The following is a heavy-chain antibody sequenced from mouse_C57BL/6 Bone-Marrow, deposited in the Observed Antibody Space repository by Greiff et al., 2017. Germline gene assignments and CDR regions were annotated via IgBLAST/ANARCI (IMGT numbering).Heavy chain of an antibody. CDR1: GYTFTSYW. J-gene: IGHJ2*01. V-gene: IGHV1-69*01. Sequence: QVQLQQSGAELVMPGASVKLSCKASGYTFTSYWMHWVKQRPGQGLEWIGEIDPSDSYTNYNQKFKGKSPLTVDKSSSTAYMQLSSLTSEDSAVYYCARSGLDYIDYWGQGTTLTVSS. D-gene: IGHD2-13*01. CDR2: IDPSDSYT. CDR3: ARSGLDYIDY.